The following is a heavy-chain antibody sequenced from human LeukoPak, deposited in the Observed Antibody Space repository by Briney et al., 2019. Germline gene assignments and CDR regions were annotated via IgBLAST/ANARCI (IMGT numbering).Heavy chain of an antibody. CDR2: INHSGST. Sequence: SETLSLTCAVYGGSFSNYYWSWIRQPPGKGLEWIGEINHSGSTSYNPSLKSRVTMSVDTSKNQFSLKLSSVTAADTAVYYCARLPNYIVVVPAAMPEYYFDYWGQGTLVTVSS. CDR3: ARLPNYIVVVPAAMPEYYFDY. CDR1: GGSFSNYY. J-gene: IGHJ4*02. D-gene: IGHD2-2*01. V-gene: IGHV4-34*01.